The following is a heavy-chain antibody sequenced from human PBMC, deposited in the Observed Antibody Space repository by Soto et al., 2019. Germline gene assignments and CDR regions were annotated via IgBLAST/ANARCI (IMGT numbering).Heavy chain of an antibody. CDR2: IIPIFGTA. Sequence: GASVKVSCKASGGTFSSYAISWVRQAPGQGLEWMGGIIPIFGTANYAQKFQGRVTITADESTSTAYMELSSLRSEDMAVYYCARGLVAAAGTNLYYYYYGMDVWGQGTTVTVSS. V-gene: IGHV1-69*13. CDR3: ARGLVAAAGTNLYYYYYGMDV. CDR1: GGTFSSYA. D-gene: IGHD6-13*01. J-gene: IGHJ6*02.